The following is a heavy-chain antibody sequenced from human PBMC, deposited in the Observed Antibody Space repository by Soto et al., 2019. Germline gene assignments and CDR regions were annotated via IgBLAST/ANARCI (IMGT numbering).Heavy chain of an antibody. D-gene: IGHD1-7*01. V-gene: IGHV3-21*01. CDR3: ARGGNYGIRYYGMDV. CDR1: GFTFSSYS. Sequence: GGSLRLSCAASGFTFSSYSMNWVRQAPGKGLEWVSSISSSSSYIYYADSVKGRFTISRDNAKNSLYLQMNSLRAEDTAVYYCARGGNYGIRYYGMDVWGQGTTVTVS. CDR2: ISSSSSYI. J-gene: IGHJ6*02.